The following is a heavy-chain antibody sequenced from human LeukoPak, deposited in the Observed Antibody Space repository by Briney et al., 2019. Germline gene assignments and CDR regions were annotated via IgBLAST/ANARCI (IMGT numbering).Heavy chain of an antibody. CDR1: GFTFSNAW. J-gene: IGHJ4*02. CDR2: IGGSGGST. Sequence: GGSLRLSCAASGFTFSNAWMNWVRQAPGKGLEWVSAIGGSGGSTYYAGSVKGRFTISRDNSKNTLYLQMNSLRAEDTAIYYCAKDATGTSDYWGQGTLVTVSS. D-gene: IGHD1-1*01. V-gene: IGHV3-23*01. CDR3: AKDATGTSDY.